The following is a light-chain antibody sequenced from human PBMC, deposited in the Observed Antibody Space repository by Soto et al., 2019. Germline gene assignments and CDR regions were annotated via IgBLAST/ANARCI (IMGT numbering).Light chain of an antibody. CDR2: DAY. V-gene: IGKV1-5*01. J-gene: IGKJ4*01. CDR1: QSIRSW. CDR3: QQYESYSPLT. Sequence: DIQMTQSPSILSASVGDRVTITCRASQSIRSWLAWSQQKPGKAPKLLIYDAYSLESGVPSRFSGRRSGTEFTLTIAGLQPEDFATYYCQQYESYSPLTFGGGTKVDIK.